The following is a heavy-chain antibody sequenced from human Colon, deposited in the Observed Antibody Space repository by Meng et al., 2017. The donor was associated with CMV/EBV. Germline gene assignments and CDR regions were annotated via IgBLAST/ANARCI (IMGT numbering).Heavy chain of an antibody. J-gene: IGHJ4*02. Sequence: WSLRLSCEASGFNFSSYWMHWVRQAPGKGLVWVSGINRDATTTMYADSVKGRFTISRDNAKNTLYLQMNGLRAEDTAVYYCARAYDEWGRGTLVTVSS. V-gene: IGHV3-74*03. CDR1: GFNFSSYW. CDR3: ARAYDE. CDR2: INRDATTT.